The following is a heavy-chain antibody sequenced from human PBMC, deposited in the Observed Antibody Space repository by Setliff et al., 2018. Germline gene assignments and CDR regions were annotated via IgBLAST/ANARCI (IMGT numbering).Heavy chain of an antibody. Sequence: GASVKVSCKASGYTFTSHYMHWVRQAPGLGLEWMGTINPSSGRTSYAQKFQGRVTMTRDTSTNTVYMDMSSLRSEDTAVYYCARDVFPYHYEGAFDIWGQGTMVTVSS. CDR1: GYTFTSHY. CDR2: INPSSGRT. CDR3: ARDVFPYHYEGAFDI. V-gene: IGHV1-46*01. D-gene: IGHD3-22*01. J-gene: IGHJ3*02.